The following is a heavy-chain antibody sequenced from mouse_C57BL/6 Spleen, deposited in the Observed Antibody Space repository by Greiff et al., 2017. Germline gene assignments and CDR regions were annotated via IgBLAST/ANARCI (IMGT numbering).Heavy chain of an antibody. V-gene: IGHV5-9-1*02. CDR2: ISSGGDYI. CDR1: GFTFSSYA. CDR3: TRRGNWDYFDY. Sequence: EVNVVESGEGLVKPGGSLELSCAASGFTFSSYAMSWVRQTPEKRLEWVAYISSGGDYIYYADTVKGRFTISRDNARNTLYLQMSSLKSEDTAMYYCTRRGNWDYFDYWGQGTTLTVSS. J-gene: IGHJ2*01. D-gene: IGHD4-1*01.